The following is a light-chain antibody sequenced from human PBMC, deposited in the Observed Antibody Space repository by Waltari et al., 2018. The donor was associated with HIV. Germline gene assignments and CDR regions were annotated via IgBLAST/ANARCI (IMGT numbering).Light chain of an antibody. V-gene: IGLV2-23*02. CDR3: CSYVGWSTILYV. J-gene: IGLJ1*01. CDR1: SSDVGRHNL. Sequence: QSALTQPASASGSPGQSITISCTGTSSDVGRHNLVSWDHQHPGKAPKLMIYEVSKRPSGVSNRFSGSKSGNTASLTISGLQAEDESDYYCCSYVGWSTILYVFGTGTKVTVL. CDR2: EVS.